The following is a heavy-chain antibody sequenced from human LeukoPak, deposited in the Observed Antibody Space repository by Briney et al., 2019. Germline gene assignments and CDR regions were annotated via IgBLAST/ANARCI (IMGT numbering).Heavy chain of an antibody. CDR1: GYSFTTCW. V-gene: IGHV5-51*01. CDR3: ARLRWAAGDGYYFDY. CDR2: INPGNSDT. D-gene: IGHD6-13*01. Sequence: GESLKISCQGSGYSFTTCWIGWVRQMPGKGLEWMGVINPGNSDTRYSPSFQGQVTISADKSITTAYLQWSSLKASDTAMYYCARLRWAAGDGYYFDYWGQGTPVTVSS. J-gene: IGHJ4*02.